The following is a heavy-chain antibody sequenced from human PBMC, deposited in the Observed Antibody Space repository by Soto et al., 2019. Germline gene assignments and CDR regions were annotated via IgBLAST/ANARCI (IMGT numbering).Heavy chain of an antibody. CDR2: IKSKTDGVTT. CDR3: TTDHLSELVDYYGMDV. Sequence: GGSLRLSCVASGFTFRNFGMHWVRQAPGKGLEWVGRIKSKTDGVTTDYAAPVKGRFTISRDDSKNTLYLQMNSLKTEDTAVYYCTTDHLSELVDYYGMDVWGQGTTVTVSS. J-gene: IGHJ6*02. D-gene: IGHD2-15*01. CDR1: GFTFRNFG. V-gene: IGHV3-15*01.